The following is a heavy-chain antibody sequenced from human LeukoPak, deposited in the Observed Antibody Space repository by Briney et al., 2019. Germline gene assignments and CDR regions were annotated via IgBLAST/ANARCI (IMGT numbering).Heavy chain of an antibody. CDR2: IRYDGSNT. Sequence: PGGSLRLSCAASGFTFNNYGMHWVRQAPGKGLEWLAFIRYDGSNTYYADSVKGRFTISRDNAKNTLYLQMNSLRAEDTALYYCASSRYDSSGYYGIIGYWGQGTLVTVSS. V-gene: IGHV3-30*02. CDR1: GFTFNNYG. D-gene: IGHD3-22*01. J-gene: IGHJ4*02. CDR3: ASSRYDSSGYYGIIGY.